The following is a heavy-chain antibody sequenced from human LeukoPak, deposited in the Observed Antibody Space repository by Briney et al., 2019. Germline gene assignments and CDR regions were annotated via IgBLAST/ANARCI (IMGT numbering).Heavy chain of an antibody. CDR3: AKAVTFGGVIVIRLYYFDY. J-gene: IGHJ4*02. V-gene: IGHV3-23*01. D-gene: IGHD3-16*02. CDR1: GFTFSSYA. Sequence: GGSLRLSCAASGFTFSSYAMSWVRQAPGEGLEWVSAISGSGGSTYYADSVKGRFTISRDNSKNTLYLQMNSLRAEDTAVYYCAKAVTFGGVIVIRLYYFDYWGQGTLVTVSS. CDR2: ISGSGGST.